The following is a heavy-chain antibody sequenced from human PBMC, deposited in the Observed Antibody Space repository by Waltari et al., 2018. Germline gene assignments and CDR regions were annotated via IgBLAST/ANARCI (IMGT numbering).Heavy chain of an antibody. D-gene: IGHD4-17*01. Sequence: QVQLVQSGAEVKRPGSSVKVSCKASGGTPSSYAVSWVRQAPGQGLEWMGRGIPEGERVNYEQKFQGRLTITADKGTRTAYMELSSLTSDETAVYYCARNRADVDSDGNWFDPWGQGTLVTVSS. J-gene: IGHJ5*02. V-gene: IGHV1-69*04. CDR1: GGTPSSYA. CDR2: GIPEGERV. CDR3: ARNRADVDSDGNWFDP.